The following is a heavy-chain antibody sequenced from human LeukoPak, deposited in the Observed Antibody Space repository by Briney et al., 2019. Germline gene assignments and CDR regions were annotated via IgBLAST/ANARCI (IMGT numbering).Heavy chain of an antibody. V-gene: IGHV1-18*01. CDR3: ARGTRYCSGGSCYFGTYYFDY. D-gene: IGHD2-15*01. Sequence: ASAKVSCKASGYTFTSYGISWVRQAPGQGLEWMGWISAYNGNTNYAQKLQGRVTMTTDTSTSTAYMELRSLRSDDTAVYYCARGTRYCSGGSCYFGTYYFDYWGQGTLVTVSS. CDR1: GYTFTSYG. CDR2: ISAYNGNT. J-gene: IGHJ4*02.